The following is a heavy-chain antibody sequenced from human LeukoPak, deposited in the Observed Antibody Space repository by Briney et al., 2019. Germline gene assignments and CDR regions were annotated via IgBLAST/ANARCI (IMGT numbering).Heavy chain of an antibody. CDR3: ARLGGSYPFYYYYYYMDV. CDR2: INHSGST. V-gene: IGHV4-34*01. J-gene: IGHJ6*03. D-gene: IGHD1-26*01. Sequence: PSETLSLTCAVYGGSFSGYYWSWIRQPPGKGLEWIGEINHSGSTNYNPSLKSRVTISVDTSKNQFSLKLSSVTAADTAVYYCARLGGSYPFYYYYYYMDVWGKGTTVTVSS. CDR1: GGSFSGYY.